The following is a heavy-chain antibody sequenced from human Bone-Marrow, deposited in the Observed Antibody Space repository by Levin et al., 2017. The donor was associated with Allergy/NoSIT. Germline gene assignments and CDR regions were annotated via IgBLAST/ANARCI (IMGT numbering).Heavy chain of an antibody. CDR3: AREGAVAANWFDP. Sequence: SETLSLTCDVSGYRISSGSYWGWVRQPPGKRPEWIGNIFHTGSTNYNPSLKSLVTMSVDTSKNQFSLKLSSVTASDTAVYFCAREGAVAANWFDPWGQGTLVTVSS. CDR2: IFHTGST. CDR1: GYRISSGSY. V-gene: IGHV4-38-2*02. D-gene: IGHD2-15*01. J-gene: IGHJ5*02.